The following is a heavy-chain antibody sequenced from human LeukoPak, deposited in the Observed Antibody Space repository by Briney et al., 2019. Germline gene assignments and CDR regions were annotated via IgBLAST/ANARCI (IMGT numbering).Heavy chain of an antibody. CDR3: ARDGAARPRYYYYMDV. J-gene: IGHJ6*03. CDR2: ISAYNGNT. Sequence: DSVTVSCKASGYTFTSYGISWVRQAPGQGLEWMGWISAYNGNTNYAQKLQGRVTMTTDTSTSTAYMELRSLRSDDTAVYYCARDGAARPRYYYYMDVWGKGTTVTVSS. V-gene: IGHV1-18*01. CDR1: GYTFTSYG. D-gene: IGHD6-6*01.